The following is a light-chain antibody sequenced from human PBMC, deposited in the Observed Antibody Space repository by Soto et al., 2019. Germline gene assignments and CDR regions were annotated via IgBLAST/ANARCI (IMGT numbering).Light chain of an antibody. V-gene: IGLV2-11*01. CDR3: CSYAGSFSWV. J-gene: IGLJ2*01. Sequence: QSALTQPRSVSGSPGQSITISCTGSSRDVRGHNFVSWYQQHPGEAPKLILYDVTTRPSGVPDRISGSKSGSTAYLTISGLQAEDEADYYCCSYAGSFSWVFGGGTKLTVL. CDR1: SRDVRGHNF. CDR2: DVT.